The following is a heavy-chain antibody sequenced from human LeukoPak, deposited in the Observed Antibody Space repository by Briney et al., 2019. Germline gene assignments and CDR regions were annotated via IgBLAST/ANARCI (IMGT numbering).Heavy chain of an antibody. CDR3: ARERYYYDSSGYQGHYFDY. CDR1: GVSISSGGYS. D-gene: IGHD3-22*01. Sequence: SETLSLTCAVSGVSISSGGYSWSWIRQPPGKGLEWIVYIYHSGSTYYNPSLKSRVTISVDRSTNQFSLKLNSVTAADTAVYYCARERYYYDSSGYQGHYFDYWGQGTLVTVSS. J-gene: IGHJ4*02. CDR2: IYHSGST. V-gene: IGHV4-30-2*01.